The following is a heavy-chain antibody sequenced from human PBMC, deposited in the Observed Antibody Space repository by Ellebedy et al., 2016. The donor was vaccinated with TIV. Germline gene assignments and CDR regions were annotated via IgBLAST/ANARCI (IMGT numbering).Heavy chain of an antibody. D-gene: IGHD2-2*03. CDR2: INHSGST. J-gene: IGHJ5*02. CDR1: GGSFSGYY. V-gene: IGHV4-34*01. Sequence: SETLSLXCAVYGGSFSGYYWSWIRQPPGKGLEWIGEINHSGSTNYNPSLKSRVTISVDTSKNQFSLKLSSVTAADTAVYYCARVGYCSSTSCYSPWGQGTLVTVSS. CDR3: ARVGYCSSTSCYSP.